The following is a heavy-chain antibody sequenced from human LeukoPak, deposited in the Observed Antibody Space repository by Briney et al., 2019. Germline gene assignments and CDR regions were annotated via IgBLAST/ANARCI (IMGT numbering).Heavy chain of an antibody. CDR3: ARENYADSGGNDY. Sequence: GRSLSLSCETSGFTFSRFHMHWLRQAPGKGLEWVGFIWFDGVTTNYADSVRGRFTISRDNSENMLYLQMKSLRAEDTAMYYCARENYADSGGNDYWGQGTLVTVSS. D-gene: IGHD4-17*01. CDR2: IWFDGVTT. V-gene: IGHV3-33*01. CDR1: GFTFSRFH. J-gene: IGHJ4*02.